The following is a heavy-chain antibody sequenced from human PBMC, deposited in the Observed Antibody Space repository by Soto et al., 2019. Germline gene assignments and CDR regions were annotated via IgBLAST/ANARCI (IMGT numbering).Heavy chain of an antibody. D-gene: IGHD6-13*01. CDR3: ASEGAAGTPYYYYYGMDV. J-gene: IGHJ6*04. CDR1: RGTFSSYA. Sequence: ASVKPSWKDSRGTFSSYAISWVQQAPRQGLEWMGGIIPIFGTANYAQKFQGRVTITADESTSTAYMELSSLRSEDTAVYYCASEGAAGTPYYYYYGMDVWGKGTTVTVFS. CDR2: IIPIFGTA. V-gene: IGHV1-69*13.